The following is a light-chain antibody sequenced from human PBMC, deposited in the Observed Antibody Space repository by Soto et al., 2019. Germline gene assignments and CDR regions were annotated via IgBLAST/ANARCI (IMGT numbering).Light chain of an antibody. CDR2: EGS. V-gene: IGLV2-23*01. CDR3: CSYAGSSTYV. Sequence: VLTQPASVSGSPGQSITISCTGTNSDVGGYNFVSWYQQHPDKAPKVIIYEGSKRPSGVSNRFSGSKSGNTASLTISGLQAEDEADYYCCSYAGSSTYVFGTGTKVTVL. J-gene: IGLJ1*01. CDR1: NSDVGGYNF.